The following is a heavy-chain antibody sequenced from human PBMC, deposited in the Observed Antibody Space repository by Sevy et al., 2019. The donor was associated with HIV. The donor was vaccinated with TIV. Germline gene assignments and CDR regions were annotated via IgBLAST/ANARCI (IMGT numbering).Heavy chain of an antibody. CDR3: ARVLPPYYDFWSGYYTFSYYGMDV. V-gene: IGHV3-48*03. J-gene: IGHJ6*02. D-gene: IGHD3-3*01. CDR1: GFTFSSYE. Sequence: GGSLRLSCAASGFTFSSYEMNWVRPAPGKGLEWVSYISSSGSTIYYAHSVKGRFTISRDNAKNSLYLQMNSLRAEDTAVYYCARVLPPYYDFWSGYYTFSYYGMDVWGQGTTVTVSS. CDR2: ISSSGSTI.